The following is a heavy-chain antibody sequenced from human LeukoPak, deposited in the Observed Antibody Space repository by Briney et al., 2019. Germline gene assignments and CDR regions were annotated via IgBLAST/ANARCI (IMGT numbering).Heavy chain of an antibody. Sequence: PGGSLRLSCAASGFTFSSYAMSWVRQAPGKGLEWVSAISGSGGSTYYADSVKGRSTISRDNSKNTLYLQMNSLRAEDTAVYYCAKDTSTVAFHWWYFDLWGRGTLVTVSS. J-gene: IGHJ2*01. D-gene: IGHD4-11*01. V-gene: IGHV3-23*01. CDR3: AKDTSTVAFHWWYFDL. CDR2: ISGSGGST. CDR1: GFTFSSYA.